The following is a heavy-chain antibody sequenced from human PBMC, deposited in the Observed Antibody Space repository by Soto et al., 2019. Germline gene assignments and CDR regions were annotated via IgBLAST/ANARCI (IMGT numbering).Heavy chain of an antibody. D-gene: IGHD2-15*01. Sequence: QVQLQESGPGLVRPSETLSLTCTVSGDSISGSYYYWGWIRQPPGKGLEWIASIFYSGSTYYNPSLKSRVTISVDTSMNQFSLDLTSVTAADMSVYYCARHDETPAQRGWRWFDPWGRGTLVTVSS. CDR2: IFYSGST. CDR1: GDSISGSYYY. V-gene: IGHV4-39*01. J-gene: IGHJ5*02. CDR3: ARHDETPAQRGWRWFDP.